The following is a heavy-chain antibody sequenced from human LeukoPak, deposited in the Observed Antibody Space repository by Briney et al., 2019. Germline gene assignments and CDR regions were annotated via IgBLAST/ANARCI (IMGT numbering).Heavy chain of an antibody. D-gene: IGHD3-22*01. J-gene: IGHJ6*03. CDR3: AAGEYYDSSGLLRLDYYYYYMDV. CDR1: GFTFSSYE. Sequence: GGSLRLSCAASGFTFSSYEMNWVRQAPGKGLEWVSYISSGGSTIYYADSVKGRFTISRDNAKNSLYLQMNSLRAEDTVVYYCAAGEYYDSSGLLRLDYYYYYMDVWGKGTTVTISS. CDR2: ISSGGSTI. V-gene: IGHV3-48*03.